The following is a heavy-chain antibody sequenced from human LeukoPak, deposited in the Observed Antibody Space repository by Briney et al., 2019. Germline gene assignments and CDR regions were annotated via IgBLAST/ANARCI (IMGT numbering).Heavy chain of an antibody. CDR3: VRDGGVSGYDLLDY. J-gene: IGHJ4*02. D-gene: IGHD5-12*01. Sequence: PGGSLRLSCTASGFIFSNYWMTWVCQAPGKGLERVAQINQDGSKEYYIDSVKARFSISRDNARNSLSLQMNSLRAEDTAVYYCVRDGGVSGYDLLDYWGQGTLVTVSS. CDR2: INQDGSKE. CDR1: GFIFSNYW. V-gene: IGHV3-7*01.